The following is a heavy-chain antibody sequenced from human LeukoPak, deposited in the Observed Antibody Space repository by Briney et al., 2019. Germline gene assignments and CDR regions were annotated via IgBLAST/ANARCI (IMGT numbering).Heavy chain of an antibody. J-gene: IGHJ6*02. CDR2: INPNSGGT. Sequence: ASVKVSSKASGYTFTGYYMHWVRQAPGQGLEWMGRINPNSGGTNYAQKFQGRVIMTRDTSISTAYMELSRLRSDDTAVYYCARAGGSGYYYYGMDVWGQGTTVTVSS. CDR1: GYTFTGYY. D-gene: IGHD3-10*01. V-gene: IGHV1-2*06. CDR3: ARAGGSGYYYYGMDV.